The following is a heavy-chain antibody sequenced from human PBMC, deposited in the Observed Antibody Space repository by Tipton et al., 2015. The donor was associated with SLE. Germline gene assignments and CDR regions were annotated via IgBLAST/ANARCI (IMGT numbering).Heavy chain of an antibody. CDR2: INHSGST. Sequence: TLSLTCAVNGGSLSGYYWVWIRQPPEKGLEWIGGINHSGSTNYNPSLKSRVTISLDTSMNQFSLDLSSVTVADTAVYYCARSVTPAAIGWFDPWGQGTLVTVSS. V-gene: IGHV4-34*01. CDR1: GGSLSGYY. D-gene: IGHD2-2*01. CDR3: ARSVTPAAIGWFDP. J-gene: IGHJ5*02.